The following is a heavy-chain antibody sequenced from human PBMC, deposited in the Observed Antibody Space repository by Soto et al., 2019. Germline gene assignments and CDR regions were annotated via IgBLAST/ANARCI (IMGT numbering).Heavy chain of an antibody. Sequence: PGGSLRLSCAASGFTFGGFGTYWFRQAPGKGLQFVSAADSSGTYTYYEDSVKGRFTISRDNSKNTLYLQMNSLRAEDTAVYYWAKDSFLGYCSSTSCYGVFDYWGQGTLVTVSS. D-gene: IGHD2-2*01. CDR3: AKDSFLGYCSSTSCYGVFDY. CDR2: ADSSGTYT. V-gene: IGHV3-23*05. J-gene: IGHJ4*02. CDR1: GFTFGGFG.